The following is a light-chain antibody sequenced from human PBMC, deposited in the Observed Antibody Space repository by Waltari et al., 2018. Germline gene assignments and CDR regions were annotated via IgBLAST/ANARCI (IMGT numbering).Light chain of an antibody. CDR1: TSDIGNYDR. CDR2: EVS. CDR3: NSYTSTSKVL. J-gene: IGLJ2*01. V-gene: IGLV2-18*02. Sequence: QSDLTQSPSVSGSPGQSVTISCTGTTSDIGNYDRVSWYHQSPGTAPKLLIYEVSHRSSGVPDRCSGSKSGNTASLSISGLQAEDEGYYYCNSYTSTSKVLFGEGTKLTVL.